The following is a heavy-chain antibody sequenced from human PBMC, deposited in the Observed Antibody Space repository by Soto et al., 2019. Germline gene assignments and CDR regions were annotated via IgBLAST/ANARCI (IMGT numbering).Heavy chain of an antibody. CDR1: GFTFSNAW. CDR3: TTGLSNGYYNFDY. J-gene: IGHJ4*02. CDR2: IKGESDGGTT. V-gene: IGHV3-15*01. Sequence: GSLRLSCTASGFTFSNAWMSWVRQAPGKGLEWIGRIKGESDGGTTDYATPVKGRFSISRDQSKDTLYLHMNSLKTEDTAVYNCTTGLSNGYYNFDYWGQVTQVTVSS. D-gene: IGHD3-22*01.